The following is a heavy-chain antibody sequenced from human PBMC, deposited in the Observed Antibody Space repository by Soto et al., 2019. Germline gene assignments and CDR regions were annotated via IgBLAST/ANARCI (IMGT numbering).Heavy chain of an antibody. CDR1: GFTFSSYG. J-gene: IGHJ6*02. V-gene: IGHV3-30*18. Sequence: GGSLRLSCAASGFTFSSYGMHWVRQAPGKGLEWVAVISYDGSNKYYADSVKGRFTISRDNSKNTLYLQMNSLRAEDTAVYYCAKDCVPVLVPAAMDYYYGMDVWGQGTTVTVSS. D-gene: IGHD2-2*01. CDR3: AKDCVPVLVPAAMDYYYGMDV. CDR2: ISYDGSNK.